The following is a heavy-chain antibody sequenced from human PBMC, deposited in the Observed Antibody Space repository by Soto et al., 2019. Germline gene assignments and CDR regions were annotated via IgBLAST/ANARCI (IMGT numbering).Heavy chain of an antibody. CDR2: IFHSGSI. CDR1: GGYVTSGSYY. Sequence: SETLSLTCTVSGGYVTSGSYYWSWIRQHPGKGLEWIGHIFHSGSIHFNPSLTGRVTISADTSKNQISLNLRSVIAADTAVYFCARGGAEDNYFDPWGQGTLVTVSS. J-gene: IGHJ5*02. V-gene: IGHV4-31*03. CDR3: ARGGAEDNYFDP.